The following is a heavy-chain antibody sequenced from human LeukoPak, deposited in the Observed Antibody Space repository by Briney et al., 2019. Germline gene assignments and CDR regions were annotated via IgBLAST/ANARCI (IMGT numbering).Heavy chain of an antibody. J-gene: IGHJ4*02. CDR3: ASTTYYYGSGSYSFDY. D-gene: IGHD3-10*01. V-gene: IGHV4-4*07. CDR1: GGSISSYY. Sequence: SETLSLTCTVSGGSISSYYWSWIRQPAGKGLEWIGRIYTSGSTNYNPSLKSRVTMSVDTSKNQFSLKLSSVTAADTAVYYCASTTYYYGSGSYSFDYWGQGTLVTVSS. CDR2: IYTSGST.